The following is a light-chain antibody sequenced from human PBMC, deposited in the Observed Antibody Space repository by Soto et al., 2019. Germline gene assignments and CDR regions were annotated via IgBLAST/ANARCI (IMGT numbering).Light chain of an antibody. J-gene: IGLJ2*01. CDR1: SSDVGGHNY. V-gene: IGLV2-14*01. CDR2: EVS. CDR3: SSYKSGRTLV. Sequence: QSALTQPASVSGSPGQSITISCTGSSSDVGGHNYVSWYQQHPGKAPKLMIYEVSNRPSGVSNRFSGSKSGNTASLTISGLQAEDEADYYCSSYKSGRTLVFGGGTKLTVL.